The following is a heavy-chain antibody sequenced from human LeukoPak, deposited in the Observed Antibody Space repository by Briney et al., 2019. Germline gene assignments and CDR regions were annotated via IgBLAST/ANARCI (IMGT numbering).Heavy chain of an antibody. CDR2: IYYSGST. Sequence: PSETLSLTCTVSGGSISSSSYYWGWIRQPPGKGLEWIGSIYYSGSTYYNPSLKSRVTISVDTSKNQFSLKLSSVTAADTAVYHCARGNYDSSGYYSRFDYWGQGTLVTVSS. D-gene: IGHD3-22*01. J-gene: IGHJ4*02. V-gene: IGHV4-39*07. CDR3: ARGNYDSSGYYSRFDY. CDR1: GGSISSSSYY.